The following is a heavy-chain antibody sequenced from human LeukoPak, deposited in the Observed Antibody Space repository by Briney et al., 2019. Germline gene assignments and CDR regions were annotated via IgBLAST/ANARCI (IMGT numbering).Heavy chain of an antibody. CDR1: GGSISGYY. CDR2: IYYSGST. D-gene: IGHD6-6*01. V-gene: IGHV4-59*08. J-gene: IGHJ3*02. CDR3: AREYSSSSGRRPFDI. Sequence: KPSETLSLTCTVSGGSISGYYWSWIRQPPGKGLEWIGYIYYSGSTNYNPSLKSRLTISIDTSENQFSLKLSSVTAADTAVYYCAREYSSSSGRRPFDIWGQGTMVTVSS.